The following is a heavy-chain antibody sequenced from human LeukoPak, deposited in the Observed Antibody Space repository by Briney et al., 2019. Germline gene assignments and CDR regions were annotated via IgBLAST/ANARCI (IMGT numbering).Heavy chain of an antibody. V-gene: IGHV1-69*13. D-gene: IGHD5-12*01. J-gene: IGHJ4*02. CDR3: ARGFDSGYDRGFDY. CDR2: IIPIFGTA. Sequence: GASVNVSCKASGYTFTSSYMHWVRQAPEQGLEWMAGIIPIFGTANYAQKFQGRVTITADESTSTAYMELSSLRSEDTAVYYCARGFDSGYDRGFDYWGQGTLVTVSS. CDR1: GYTFTSSY.